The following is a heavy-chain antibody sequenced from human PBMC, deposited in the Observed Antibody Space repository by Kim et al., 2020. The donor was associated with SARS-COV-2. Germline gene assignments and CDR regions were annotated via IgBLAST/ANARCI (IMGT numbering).Heavy chain of an antibody. J-gene: IGHJ5*02. CDR2: ITGASGDT. D-gene: IGHD3-22*01. CDR1: GFIFSNYA. V-gene: IGHV3-23*01. CDR3: AKQDYDSRGDRVDP. Sequence: GGSLRLSCAASGFIFSNYAMGWLRQAPGQGLEWVSTITGASGDTWYADAVRGRFTVSRDNSKNMLYLQLDSLRAEDTAFYYCAKQDYDSRGDRVDPWGQG.